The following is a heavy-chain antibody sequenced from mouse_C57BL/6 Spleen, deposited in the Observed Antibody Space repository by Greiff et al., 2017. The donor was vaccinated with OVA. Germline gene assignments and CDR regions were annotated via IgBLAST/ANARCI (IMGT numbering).Heavy chain of an antibody. D-gene: IGHD2-4*01. Sequence: VQLQQPGAELVKPGASVKLSCKASGYTFTSSWMQWVKQRPGQGLEWIGEIDPSDSYTNYNQKFKGKATLTVDTSSSTAYMQLSSLTSEDSAVYYCARRGGYDYDGTWFAYWGQGTLVTVSA. CDR1: GYTFTSSW. J-gene: IGHJ3*01. V-gene: IGHV1-50*01. CDR3: ARRGGYDYDGTWFAY. CDR2: IDPSDSYT.